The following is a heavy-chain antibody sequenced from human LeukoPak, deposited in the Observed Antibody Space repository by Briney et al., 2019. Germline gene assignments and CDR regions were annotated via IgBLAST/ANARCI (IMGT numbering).Heavy chain of an antibody. D-gene: IGHD3-10*01. Sequence: PGGSLRLSCAASGFTFNSYTMNWVRQAPGKGLEWVSVISGSGGSTYYADSVKGRFTISRDNSKNTLYLQMNSLRAEDTAVYYCAKGSPYVSGSYCDYWGQGTLVTVSS. CDR1: GFTFNSYT. V-gene: IGHV3-23*01. CDR2: ISGSGGST. J-gene: IGHJ4*02. CDR3: AKGSPYVSGSYCDY.